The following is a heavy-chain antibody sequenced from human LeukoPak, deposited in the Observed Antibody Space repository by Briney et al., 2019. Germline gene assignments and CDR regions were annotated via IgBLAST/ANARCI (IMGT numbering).Heavy chain of an antibody. V-gene: IGHV3-53*01. Sequence: GGSLRLSCAASGFTVSSNYMSWVRQAPGKGLEWVSVIYSGGSTYYADSVKGRFTISRDNSKNTLYLQMNSLRAEDTAVYYCARVFAGSSNPNFDYWGQGTLVTVCS. J-gene: IGHJ4*02. D-gene: IGHD1-26*01. CDR2: IYSGGST. CDR1: GFTVSSNY. CDR3: ARVFAGSSNPNFDY.